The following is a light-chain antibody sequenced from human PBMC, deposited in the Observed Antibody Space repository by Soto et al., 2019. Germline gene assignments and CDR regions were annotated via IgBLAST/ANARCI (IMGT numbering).Light chain of an antibody. CDR1: RSNIGAGYD. J-gene: IGLJ2*01. V-gene: IGLV1-40*01. CDR2: GNS. CDR3: QSYDSSLSGYVV. Sequence: QSVLTQPPSVCGAPGQRVTISCIGSRSNIGAGYDVHWYQQLPGTAPKLLIYGNSNRPSGVPDRFSGSKSGTSASLAITGLQAEDEADYYCQSYDSSLSGYVVFGGGTKVTVL.